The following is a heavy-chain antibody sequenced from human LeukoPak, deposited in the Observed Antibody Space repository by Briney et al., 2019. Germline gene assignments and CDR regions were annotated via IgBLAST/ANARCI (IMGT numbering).Heavy chain of an antibody. CDR2: IYSGGST. J-gene: IGHJ5*02. V-gene: IGHV3-53*01. CDR1: GFTVSSNY. Sequence: GGSLRLSCAASGFTVSSNYMSWVRQAPGKGLEWVSVIYSGGSTYYADSVKGRFTISRDNSKNTLYLQMNSLRAEDTAVYYCARVSLEDYGGNGRRRGERFDPWGQGTLVTVSS. CDR3: ARVSLEDYGGNGRRRGERFDP. D-gene: IGHD4-23*01.